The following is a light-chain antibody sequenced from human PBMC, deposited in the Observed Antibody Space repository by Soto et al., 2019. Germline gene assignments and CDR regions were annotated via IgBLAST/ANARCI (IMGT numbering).Light chain of an antibody. Sequence: QSVLTQPPSASGTPGQRVTISCSGSSSNIVKHYVYWYQQVPGTAPKVLVYRNSERPSGVPDRFSGSKSGNSASLAINGLRSEDDAEYYCVAWDYILSSRVSGVGTKLTV. CDR2: RNS. V-gene: IGLV1-47*01. J-gene: IGLJ3*02. CDR3: VAWDYILSSRV. CDR1: SSNIVKHY.